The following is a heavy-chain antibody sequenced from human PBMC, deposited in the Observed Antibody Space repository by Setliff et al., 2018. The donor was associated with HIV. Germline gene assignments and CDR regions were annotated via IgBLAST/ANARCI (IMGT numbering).Heavy chain of an antibody. D-gene: IGHD3-22*01. CDR1: GYTFTAYY. CDR3: ARDERYYDEMGALDY. V-gene: IGHV1-2*02. J-gene: IGHJ4*02. CDR2: INSNNGGT. Sequence: GASVKVSCKTSGYTFTAYYIHWVRQAPGQGLEWMGWINSNNGGTKYAQNFQGRVTMTRDTSITTAYMELRSLLSDDTAVYYCARDERYYDEMGALDYWGQGTSVTVSS.